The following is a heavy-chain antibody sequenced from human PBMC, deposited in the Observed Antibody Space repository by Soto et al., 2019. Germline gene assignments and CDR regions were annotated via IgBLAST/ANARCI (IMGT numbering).Heavy chain of an antibody. V-gene: IGHV1-2*02. CDR3: ARDGVALGFDP. Sequence: ASVKVSCKASGYSFTGYYIHWVRQAPGQGLEWMGYINPNNGDTRYAQDFQGRVTMTRDTSISTASMELRRLRSDDTAVYYCARDGVALGFDPWGQGTLVT. D-gene: IGHD3-3*01. J-gene: IGHJ5*02. CDR1: GYSFTGYY. CDR2: INPNNGDT.